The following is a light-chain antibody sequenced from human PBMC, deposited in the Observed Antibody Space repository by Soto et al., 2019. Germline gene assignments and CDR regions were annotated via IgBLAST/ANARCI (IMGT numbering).Light chain of an antibody. CDR2: GAS. Sequence: EIVLTQSPGTLSLSPGERATLSCRARQSVSNYLAWYQQKPGQAPRLLIYGASSRATGIPARFSGSGSGTDFTLTISRLEPEDFAVYYCQQYGGSPQTFGQGTKVEIK. CDR1: QSVSNY. J-gene: IGKJ1*01. V-gene: IGKV3-20*01. CDR3: QQYGGSPQT.